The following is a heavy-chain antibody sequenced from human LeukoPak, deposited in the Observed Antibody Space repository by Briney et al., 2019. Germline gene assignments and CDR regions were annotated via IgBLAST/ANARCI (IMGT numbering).Heavy chain of an antibody. CDR1: GFTFSNHF. D-gene: IGHD3-9*01. CDR3: AKDLTGTWSFDY. J-gene: IGHJ4*02. Sequence: PGGSLRLSCSTSGFTFSNHFMHWVRQAPGKGLEYVSSIGPNGASTLYADPVKGRFTISRDNSKNALYLQLTSLRLEDTALYYCAKDLTGTWSFDYWGQGTLVTVSS. CDR2: IGPNGAST. V-gene: IGHV3-64D*06.